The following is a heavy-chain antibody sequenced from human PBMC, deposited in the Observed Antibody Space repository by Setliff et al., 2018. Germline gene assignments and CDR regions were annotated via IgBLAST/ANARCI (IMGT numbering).Heavy chain of an antibody. CDR3: ARSFSRSGKFRVDY. V-gene: IGHV4-34*12. Sequence: SETLSLTCAVYGVSFSGYYWSWIRQPPGKRLEWIGEIIHSGSTNYNPSLKSRVTISMDTSKNQFSLKVPSVTAADTAVYYCARSFSRSGKFRVDYLGRGALVTVLL. CDR2: IIHSGST. CDR1: GVSFSGYY. D-gene: IGHD1-26*01. J-gene: IGHJ4*02.